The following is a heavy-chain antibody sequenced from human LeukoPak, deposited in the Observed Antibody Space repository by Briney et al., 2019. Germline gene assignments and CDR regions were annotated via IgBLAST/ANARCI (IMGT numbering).Heavy chain of an antibody. D-gene: IGHD1-26*01. J-gene: IGHJ1*01. CDR1: GFTFSSYA. CDR2: ISGSGGST. V-gene: IGHV3-23*01. Sequence: GGSLRLSCAASGFTFSSYAMSWVRQAPGKGLEWVPAISGSGGSTYYADSVKGRFTISRDNSKNTLYLQMNSLRAEDTAVYYCAKRAVGATTFVEYFQHWGQGTLVTVSS. CDR3: AKRAVGATTFVEYFQH.